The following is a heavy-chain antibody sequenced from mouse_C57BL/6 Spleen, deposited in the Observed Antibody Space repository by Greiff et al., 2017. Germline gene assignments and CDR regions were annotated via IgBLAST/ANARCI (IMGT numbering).Heavy chain of an antibody. V-gene: IGHV1-18*01. CDR2: INPNNGGT. Sequence: VQLQQSGPELVKPGASVKIPCKASGYTFTDYNMDWVKQSHGKSLEWIGDINPNNGGTIYNQKFKGKATLTVDKSSSTAYMELRSLTSEDTAVYYCARSRLWLGYWYFDVWGTGTTVTVSS. CDR1: GYTFTDYN. CDR3: ARSRLWLGYWYFDV. J-gene: IGHJ1*03. D-gene: IGHD2-2*01.